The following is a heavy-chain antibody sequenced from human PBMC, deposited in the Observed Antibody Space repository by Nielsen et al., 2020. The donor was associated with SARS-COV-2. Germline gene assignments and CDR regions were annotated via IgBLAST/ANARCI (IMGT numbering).Heavy chain of an antibody. J-gene: IGHJ4*02. D-gene: IGHD5-24*01. CDR1: GFTFSDSY. Sequence: GESLKISCAASGFTFSDSYMSWIRQAPGKGLEWFSYFSSSSSYTNYADSLKGRFTISRDNAKNSLYLQMNSLRAEDTAVYYCAREGRKLPLDYWGQGTLVTVSS. CDR3: AREGRKLPLDY. CDR2: FSSSSSYT. V-gene: IGHV3-11*05.